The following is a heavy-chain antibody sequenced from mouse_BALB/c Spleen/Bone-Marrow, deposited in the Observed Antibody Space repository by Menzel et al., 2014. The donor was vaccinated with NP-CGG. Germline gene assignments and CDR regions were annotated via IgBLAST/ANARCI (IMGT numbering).Heavy chain of an antibody. J-gene: IGHJ2*01. CDR3: TRETTAVADFDY. CDR1: GYSITSGYG. V-gene: IGHV3-1*02. D-gene: IGHD1-1*01. CDR2: IHYSGST. Sequence: EVQLQQSGPDLVKPSQSLSLTCTVTGYSITSGYGWHWIRQFPGNKLEWMGYIHYSGSTNYNPSLKNRIFITRDTSKNQFSLQLNSVTTEDTATYYCTRETTAVADFDYWGQGATLTVTS.